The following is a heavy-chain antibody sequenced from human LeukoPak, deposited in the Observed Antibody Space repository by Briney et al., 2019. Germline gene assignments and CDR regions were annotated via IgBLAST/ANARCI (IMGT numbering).Heavy chain of an antibody. Sequence: SVKVSCKASSGAFSNYAFNWVRQAPAQGLEWMGGLIPVVATPTYAQQFRDSVTITTDESTNTIYMDLRSLGFEDTAIYYCARSSAPVGALGDSGSWFDPWGQGTLVAVSS. D-gene: IGHD3-10*01. CDR2: LIPVVATP. CDR3: ARSSAPVGALGDSGSWFDP. CDR1: SGAFSNYA. V-gene: IGHV1-69*05. J-gene: IGHJ5*02.